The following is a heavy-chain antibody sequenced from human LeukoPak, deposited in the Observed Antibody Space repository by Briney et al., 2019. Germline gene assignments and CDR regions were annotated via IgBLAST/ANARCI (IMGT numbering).Heavy chain of an antibody. Sequence: SETLSLTCTVSGGSISSGGYYWSWIRQPPGKGLEWIGYIYYSGSTNYNPSLKSRVTISVDTSKNQFSLKLSSVTAADTAVYYCARVGWELGLDYWGQGTLVTVSS. CDR2: IYYSGST. CDR3: ARVGWELGLDY. V-gene: IGHV4-61*08. J-gene: IGHJ4*02. CDR1: GGSISSGGYY. D-gene: IGHD1-26*01.